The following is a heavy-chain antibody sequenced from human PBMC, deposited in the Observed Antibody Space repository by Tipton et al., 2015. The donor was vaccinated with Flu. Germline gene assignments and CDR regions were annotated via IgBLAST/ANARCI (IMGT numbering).Heavy chain of an antibody. CDR1: GGTFSSYA. Sequence: QVQLVQSGAEVRKPGSSVKVSCKASGGTFSSYAISWVRQAPGQGLEWMGGIIPIFGTANYAQKFQGRVTITADESTSTAYMELSSLRSEDAAVYYCARFNGKVPAALGAITPYWYFDLWGRGTLVTVSS. D-gene: IGHD2-2*01. CDR2: IIPIFGTA. CDR3: ARFNGKVPAALGAITPYWYFDL. J-gene: IGHJ2*01. V-gene: IGHV1-69*01.